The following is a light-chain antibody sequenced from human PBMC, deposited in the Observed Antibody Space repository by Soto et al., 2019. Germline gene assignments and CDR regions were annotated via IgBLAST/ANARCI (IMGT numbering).Light chain of an antibody. CDR3: GAYSTGSTPVL. Sequence: QSALTQPASVSGSPGQSITISCTGTSSDVGSTFNYVSWYQHHPGKAPRLIMSDVNHRPSGVSDRFSGSKSGNTASLTISGLQAEDEADYFCGAYSTGSTPVLFGGGTKLTVL. CDR1: SSDVGSTFNY. J-gene: IGLJ3*02. V-gene: IGLV2-14*03. CDR2: DVN.